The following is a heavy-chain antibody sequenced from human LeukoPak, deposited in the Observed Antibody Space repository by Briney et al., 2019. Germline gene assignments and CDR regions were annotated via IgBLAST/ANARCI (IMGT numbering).Heavy chain of an antibody. D-gene: IGHD3-3*01. Sequence: ASVTVSYQASGYTFTNYAMHWVRQAPGQRLEWMGWINAGNGNTKYSQKFQRRVTITRDTSASTAYMELSSLRSEDTAVYYCARAIAARFWSGYELEPQSYGMDVWGQGTTVTVSS. CDR3: ARAIAARFWSGYELEPQSYGMDV. CDR1: GYTFTNYA. J-gene: IGHJ6*02. CDR2: INAGNGNT. V-gene: IGHV1-3*01.